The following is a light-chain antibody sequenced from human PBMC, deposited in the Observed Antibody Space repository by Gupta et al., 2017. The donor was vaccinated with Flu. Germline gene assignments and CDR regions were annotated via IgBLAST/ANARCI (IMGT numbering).Light chain of an antibody. J-gene: IGLJ3*02. CDR3: QSADSSGTHWV. CDR1: ALPKQY. V-gene: IGLV3-25*02. CDR2: KDS. Sequence: SYELTQPPSVSVSPGQTARITCSGDALPKQYPYWYQQKPGQAPVLVIYKDSERPSGIPERFSGSSSVTTGTLTIRGVQAEDEADYYCQSADSSGTHWVFGGGTKLTVL.